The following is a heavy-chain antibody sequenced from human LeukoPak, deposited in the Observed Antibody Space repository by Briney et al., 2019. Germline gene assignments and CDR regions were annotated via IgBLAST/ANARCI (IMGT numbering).Heavy chain of an antibody. V-gene: IGHV3-11*04. CDR2: IGLSGYPL. J-gene: IGHJ4*02. Sequence: GGSLRLSCEVSGFSFSVYYMSWIRRAPGKGLEWISYIGLSGYPLDYADSVKGRFTISRDNAKNSLYLEMNSLRAEDTAVYYCARKDFSSGSFTYWGQGTLVTVSS. CDR3: ARKDFSSGSFTY. D-gene: IGHD3-22*01. CDR1: GFSFSVYY.